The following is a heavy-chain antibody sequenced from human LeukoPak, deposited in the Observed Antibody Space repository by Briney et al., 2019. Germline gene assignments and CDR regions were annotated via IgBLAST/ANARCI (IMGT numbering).Heavy chain of an antibody. J-gene: IGHJ3*02. CDR2: IRGGGGSA. CDR3: ARDPNGDYIGAFDM. V-gene: IGHV3-23*01. D-gene: IGHD4-17*01. CDR1: GFTFSAYA. Sequence: SGGSLRLSCTASGFTFSAYAMMWVRQAPGKGPEWVSAIRGGGGSAFYADSVKGRFTISRDSSKYTLFLQMNSLRAEDTAVYYCARDPNGDYIGAFDMWGPGTMVTVSS.